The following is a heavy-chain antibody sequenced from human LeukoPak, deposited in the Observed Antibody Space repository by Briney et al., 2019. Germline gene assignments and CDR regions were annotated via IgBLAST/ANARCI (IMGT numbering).Heavy chain of an antibody. J-gene: IGHJ4*02. V-gene: IGHV3-23*01. CDR3: ARSYGSGSYYGRGWYFDY. CDR2: ISGSGGST. Sequence: GGSLRLSCAASGFTFSSYAMSWVRQAPGKGLEWVSAISGSGGSTYYADSVKGRFTISRDNSKNTLYLQMNSLRAEDTAVYYCARSYGSGSYYGRGWYFDYWGQGTLVTVSS. D-gene: IGHD3-10*01. CDR1: GFTFSSYA.